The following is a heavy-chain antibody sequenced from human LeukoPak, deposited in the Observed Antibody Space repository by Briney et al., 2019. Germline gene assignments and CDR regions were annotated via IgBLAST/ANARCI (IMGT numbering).Heavy chain of an antibody. CDR3: AKDDAWGRFYH. Sequence: GGSLRLSCAASGFTFSSYSMNWVRQAPGEGLEWVSGSSSIGGRTYYADPVKGRFTVTRDNSRNTLHLQMNSLRVEDTGVYYCAKDDAWGRFYHWGQGTLVTVSS. J-gene: IGHJ1*01. V-gene: IGHV3-23*01. CDR1: GFTFSSYS. CDR2: SSSIGGRT. D-gene: IGHD3-16*01.